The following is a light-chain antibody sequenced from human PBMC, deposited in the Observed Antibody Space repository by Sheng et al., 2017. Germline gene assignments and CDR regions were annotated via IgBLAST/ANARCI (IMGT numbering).Light chain of an antibody. CDR3: QVWDSSNDHVV. Sequence: SYELTQPPSVSVAPGQTARITCGENNIGSKSVHWYQLKPGQAPVLVVYDDSDRPSGIPERFSGSNSGNTATLTISRVEAGDEADYYCQVWDSSNDHVVFGGGTKLTVL. CDR2: DDS. J-gene: IGLJ2*01. V-gene: IGLV3-21*02. CDR1: NIGSKS.